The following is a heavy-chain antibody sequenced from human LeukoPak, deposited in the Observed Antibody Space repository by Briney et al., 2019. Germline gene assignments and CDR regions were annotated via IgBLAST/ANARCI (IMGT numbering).Heavy chain of an antibody. CDR1: GFTFNTYS. Sequence: GGSLRLSCAASGFTFNTYSMNWVRQAPGKGLECVANIRQDGSDNYYVHSVKVRFTISRDNAKNSLYLQMNSLRAEDTAVYFCARDGGSAISFDYWGQGTLVTVSS. V-gene: IGHV3-7*01. J-gene: IGHJ4*02. CDR2: IRQDGSDN. CDR3: ARDGGSAISFDY.